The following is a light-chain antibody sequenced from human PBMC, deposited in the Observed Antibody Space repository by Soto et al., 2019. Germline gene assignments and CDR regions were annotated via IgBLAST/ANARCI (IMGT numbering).Light chain of an antibody. J-gene: IGKJ4*01. CDR1: QSISSW. Sequence: DIQMTQSPSTLSASVGDRVTITCRASQSISSWLAWYQQKPGKAPKLLIYDASSLESGVPSRFSGSGSGTEFTLTISSLQPDDFANYYCQQYNTYSGLTFGGGTKVEIK. CDR2: DAS. V-gene: IGKV1-5*01. CDR3: QQYNTYSGLT.